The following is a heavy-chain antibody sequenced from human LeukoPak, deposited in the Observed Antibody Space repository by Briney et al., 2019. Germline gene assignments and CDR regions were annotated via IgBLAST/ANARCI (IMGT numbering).Heavy chain of an antibody. V-gene: IGHV4-59*01. CDR3: ARHGYSYGFYYYYYYMDV. CDR1: GGSISSYY. D-gene: IGHD5-18*01. CDR2: IYYSGST. Sequence: SETLSLTCTASGGSISSYYWSWIRQPPGKGLEWIGYIYYSGSTNYNPSLKSRVTISVDTSKNQFSLKLSSVTAADTAVYYCARHGYSYGFYYYYYYMDVWGKGTTVTISS. J-gene: IGHJ6*03.